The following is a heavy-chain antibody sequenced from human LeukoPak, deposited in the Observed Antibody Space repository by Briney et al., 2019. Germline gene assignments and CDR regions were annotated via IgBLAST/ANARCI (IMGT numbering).Heavy chain of an antibody. CDR2: IKQDGSDK. D-gene: IGHD1-1*01. J-gene: IGHJ4*02. CDR3: ARETSFSYFDY. CDR1: GFTFSSYW. Sequence: TGGSLRLSCAASGFTFSSYWMSWVRQAPGRGLEWLANIKQDGSDKYYVGSVKGRFTISRDNAKNTLFLQINSLRAEDTAVYYCARETSFSYFDYWGQGTLVTVSS. V-gene: IGHV3-7*01.